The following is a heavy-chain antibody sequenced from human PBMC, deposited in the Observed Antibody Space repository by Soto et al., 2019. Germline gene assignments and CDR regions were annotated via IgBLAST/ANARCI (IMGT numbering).Heavy chain of an antibody. D-gene: IGHD2-15*01. CDR2: IYHSGNT. V-gene: IGHV4-59*01. CDR3: ARAHAPTLPFDS. J-gene: IGHJ4*02. Sequence: SETLSLTCTVTGGSISTYYWSWIRQSPGKGLEWIGFIYHSGNTNYTPSLKSRVTISIDTSKNQFSLSLTSVTAADTAVYFCARAHAPTLPFDSWGQGTLVTVSS. CDR1: GGSISTYY.